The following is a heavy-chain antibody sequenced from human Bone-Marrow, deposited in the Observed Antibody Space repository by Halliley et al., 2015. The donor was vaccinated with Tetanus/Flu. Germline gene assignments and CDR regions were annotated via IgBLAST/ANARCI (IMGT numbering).Heavy chain of an antibody. V-gene: IGHV4-31*02. J-gene: IGHJ4*02. CDR2: ST. D-gene: IGHD3-22*01. CDR3: ARSGTYHSSPIYPQGYMYFDN. Sequence: STQYNPPLKSRVTISVNTSKNRLSLKLSSVTAAETAVYYCARSGTYHSSPIYPQGYMYFDNWGQGTLVTVSS.